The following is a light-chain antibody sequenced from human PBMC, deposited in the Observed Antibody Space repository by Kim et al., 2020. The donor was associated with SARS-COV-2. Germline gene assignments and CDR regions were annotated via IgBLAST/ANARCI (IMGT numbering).Light chain of an antibody. CDR3: QQYNNWPLT. J-gene: IGKJ4*01. V-gene: IGKV3-15*01. CDR1: ESVGTN. Sequence: TVMTQSPGTLSVSPGERVTLSCRASESVGTNLAWYRQRSGQAPTLVIFAAFIRATGIPARFSGSGSGTDFTLTISSLQSEDFAVYFCQQYNNWPLTFGGGTKVDIK. CDR2: AAF.